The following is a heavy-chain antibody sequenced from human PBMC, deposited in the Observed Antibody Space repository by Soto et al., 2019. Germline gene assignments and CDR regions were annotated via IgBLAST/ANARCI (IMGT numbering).Heavy chain of an antibody. CDR3: AREKYYYDSSGYYGPIFYYGMDV. J-gene: IGHJ6*02. D-gene: IGHD3-22*01. Sequence: PGGSLRLSCAASGFTFSSYGMHWVRQAPGKGLEWVAVIWYDGSNKYYADSVKGRFTISRDNSKNTLYLQMNSLRAEDTAVYYCAREKYYYDSSGYYGPIFYYGMDVWGQGTTVTVSS. CDR2: IWYDGSNK. CDR1: GFTFSSYG. V-gene: IGHV3-33*01.